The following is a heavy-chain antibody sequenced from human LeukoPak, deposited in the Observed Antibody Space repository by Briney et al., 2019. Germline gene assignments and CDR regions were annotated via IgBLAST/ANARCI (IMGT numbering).Heavy chain of an antibody. V-gene: IGHV5-51*01. D-gene: IGHD3-22*01. CDR3: ARLSGFYDSTAGYIDY. Sequence: GESLKISCQGSGYSFPSYWIGWVRQMPGKGLEWMGIIYPGDSDTKNRPSFQGQVTISAYRSISTAYLQWNSLQASDTAMYFCARLSGFYDSTAGYIDYWGQGILVTVPS. CDR2: IYPGDSDT. J-gene: IGHJ4*02. CDR1: GYSFPSYW.